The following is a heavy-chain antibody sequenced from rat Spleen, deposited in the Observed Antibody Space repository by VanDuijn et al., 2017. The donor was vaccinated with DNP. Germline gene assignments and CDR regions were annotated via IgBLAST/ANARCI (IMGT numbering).Heavy chain of an antibody. V-gene: IGHV5-31*01. D-gene: IGHD3-8*01. CDR2: ITNTGGST. J-gene: IGHJ2*01. Sequence: EVHLVESGGGLVQPGRSMKLSCAASGFIFSNYWMTWIRQAPTKGLAWVASITNTGGSTYYLDSVKGRCTISRDNAKSTLYLQVNSLRSEDTATYYCTSNPHIRTAAPFDYWGQGVMVTVSS. CDR3: TSNPHIRTAAPFDY. CDR1: GFIFSNYW.